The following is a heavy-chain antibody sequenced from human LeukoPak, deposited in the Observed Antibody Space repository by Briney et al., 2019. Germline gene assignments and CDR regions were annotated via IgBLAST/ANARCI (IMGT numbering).Heavy chain of an antibody. D-gene: IGHD3-10*01. J-gene: IGHJ4*02. CDR3: AKDYRGQDSLFDY. V-gene: IGHV3-23*01. Sequence: QPGGSLRLSCAASGFTFSSYAMSWVRQAPGKGLEWVSVISGSGGSTYYADSVKGRFTISRDNSKNMLDLQMNSLRAEDTAVYYCAKDYRGQDSLFDYWGQGTLVIVSS. CDR1: GFTFSSYA. CDR2: ISGSGGST.